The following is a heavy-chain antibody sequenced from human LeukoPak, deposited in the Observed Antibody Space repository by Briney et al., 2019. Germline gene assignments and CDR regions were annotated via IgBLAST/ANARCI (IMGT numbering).Heavy chain of an antibody. CDR1: GGSFSSYY. V-gene: IGHV4-34*01. J-gene: IGHJ4*02. CDR3: ARAVSGRFDY. Sequence: KPSETLSLTCAVYGGSFSSYYWSWIRQSPRRGLEWIGEINHSGRTNYNPSLNSRVTISVDTSKNQFSLRLSSVTAADTAIYYCARAVSGRFDYWGQGTLVTVSS. D-gene: IGHD6-19*01. CDR2: INHSGRT.